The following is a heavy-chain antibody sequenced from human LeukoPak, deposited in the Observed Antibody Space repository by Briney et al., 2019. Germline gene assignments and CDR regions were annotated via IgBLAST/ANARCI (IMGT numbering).Heavy chain of an antibody. D-gene: IGHD4-17*01. V-gene: IGHV4-59*11. CDR2: IYYSGST. CDR3: ARGGTTVTPGLLWFDP. CDR1: GGSISSRY. J-gene: IGHJ5*02. Sequence: SETLSLTCSVSGGSISSRYRSWIRQPPGKGLEWIGYIYYSGSTKYNPSLKSRVTISVDTSKNQFSLKLSSVTAADTAVYYCARGGTTVTPGLLWFDPWGQGTLVTVSS.